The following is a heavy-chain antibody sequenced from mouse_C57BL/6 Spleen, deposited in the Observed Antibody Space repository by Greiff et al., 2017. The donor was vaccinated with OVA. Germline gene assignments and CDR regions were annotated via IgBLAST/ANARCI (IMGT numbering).Heavy chain of an antibody. CDR2: ISYDGSN. J-gene: IGHJ3*01. CDR1: GYSITSGYY. CDR3: ARFYDYAWFAY. D-gene: IGHD2-4*01. Sequence: EVQLVESGPGLVKPPQSLSLTCSVTGYSITSGYYWNWIRQFPGNKLEWMGYISYDGSNNYNPSLKNRISITRDTSKNQFFLKLNSVTTEDTATYYCARFYDYAWFAYWGQGTLVTVSA. V-gene: IGHV3-6*01.